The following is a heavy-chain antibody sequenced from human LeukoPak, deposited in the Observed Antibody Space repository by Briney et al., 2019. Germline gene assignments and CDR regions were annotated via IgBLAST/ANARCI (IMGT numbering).Heavy chain of an antibody. Sequence: GGSLRLSCAASGFTLSSYSMNWVRQAPGKGLKWVSSISSSSSYIHYTDSVKGRFTISRDNTKKSLYLQMNSLRAEDTAVYYCARDRYDRSGYYDYWGQGTLVTVSS. CDR3: ARDRYDRSGYYDY. V-gene: IGHV3-21*01. D-gene: IGHD3-22*01. CDR1: GFTLSSYS. CDR2: ISSSSSYI. J-gene: IGHJ4*02.